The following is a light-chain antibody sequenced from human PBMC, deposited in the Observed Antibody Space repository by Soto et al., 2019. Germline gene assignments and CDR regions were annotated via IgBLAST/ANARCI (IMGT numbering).Light chain of an antibody. Sequence: QSVLTQPPSASGTPGQRVTISCSGSSSNIGSHTVNWYQQLPVTAPKLLIYSNNQRPSGVPDRFSGSKSGTSASLAISGLQSEDEADYYCAAWDDSLNGYVFGTGTKVTVL. CDR2: SNN. J-gene: IGLJ1*01. CDR3: AAWDDSLNGYV. CDR1: SSNIGSHT. V-gene: IGLV1-44*01.